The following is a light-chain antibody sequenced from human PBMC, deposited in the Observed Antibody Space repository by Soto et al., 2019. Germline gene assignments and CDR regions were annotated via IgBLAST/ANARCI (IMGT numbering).Light chain of an antibody. Sequence: EIVLTQSPGTLSLSPGERATLSCRASQSVSSSYLAWYQQKPGQAPRLLIYGASSRATGIPDRFIGSGSGTDFTLTISTLEPEDLAVYYSEQYGSSPGTFGQGTKVEIK. CDR3: EQYGSSPGT. J-gene: IGKJ1*01. CDR1: QSVSSSY. V-gene: IGKV3-20*01. CDR2: GAS.